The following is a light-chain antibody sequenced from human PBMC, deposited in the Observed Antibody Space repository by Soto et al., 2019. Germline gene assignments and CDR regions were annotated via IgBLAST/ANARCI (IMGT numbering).Light chain of an antibody. V-gene: IGKV3-20*01. CDR1: QSVSSTY. Sequence: EIVLTQSPGTLSLSPGERATLSCRASQSVSSTYLAWYQQKPGQAPRLLIYGASGRATGIPDRFSDSGSGTAFTLTISRLEPEDFAVYYCQQYGSSITFGQGTRLEIK. CDR3: QQYGSSIT. J-gene: IGKJ5*01. CDR2: GAS.